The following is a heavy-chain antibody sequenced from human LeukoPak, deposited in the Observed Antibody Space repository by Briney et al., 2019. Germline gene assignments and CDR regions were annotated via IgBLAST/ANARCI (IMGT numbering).Heavy chain of an antibody. J-gene: IGHJ6*03. D-gene: IGHD3-10*01. V-gene: IGHV1-69*01. Sequence: GSSVKVSCKASGGTFSSYAISWVRQAPGQGLEWMGGIIPIFGTANYAQKFQGRVTITADESTSTAYMELSSLRSEDTAVYYCARNIWFGELPHYYYYYIDVWGKGTTVTISS. CDR3: ARNIWFGELPHYYYYYIDV. CDR2: IIPIFGTA. CDR1: GGTFSSYA.